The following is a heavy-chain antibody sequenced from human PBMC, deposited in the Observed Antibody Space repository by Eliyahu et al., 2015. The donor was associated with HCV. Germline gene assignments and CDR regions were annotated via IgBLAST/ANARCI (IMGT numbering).Heavy chain of an antibody. V-gene: IGHV1-18*01. D-gene: IGHD2-21*01. Sequence: QVELVQSGAEVKKPGASVKVSCKASGYXFPDYGISWVRQAPGQGLEWMGWISPFNGATEYAQKFQGRVTLTTDKSTNTAYMDLRSLRSDDTAVYYCARDTVVAVVDYWGQGTLVSV. J-gene: IGHJ4*02. CDR3: ARDTVVAVVDY. CDR1: GYXFPDYG. CDR2: ISPFNGAT.